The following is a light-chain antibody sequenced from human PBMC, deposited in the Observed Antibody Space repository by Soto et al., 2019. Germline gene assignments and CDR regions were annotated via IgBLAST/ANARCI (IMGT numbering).Light chain of an antibody. J-gene: IGKJ5*01. CDR2: GTS. CDR3: QQYNRWPPIT. V-gene: IGKV3-15*01. CDR1: RSVGSN. Sequence: EIVMTQSPDTLSVSPGDRATLSCRASRSVGSNLAWYQHKPGQAPRLLIYGTSIRATGIPARFSGSGSGTEFSLTISSLQSEDFAVYYCQQYNRWPPITFGQGTRLEF.